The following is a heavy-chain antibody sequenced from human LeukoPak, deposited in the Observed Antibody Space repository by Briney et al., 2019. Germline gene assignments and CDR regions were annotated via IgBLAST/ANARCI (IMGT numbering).Heavy chain of an antibody. CDR1: GFTFSSYD. CDR2: IRRGVGST. CDR3: AKKGQADDNGKPN. J-gene: IGHJ4*02. V-gene: IGHV3-23*01. Sequence: GGSLRLSCAASGFTFSSYDLSWVRQAPGKGLECVSAIRRGVGSTYYADSVKGRFTISRDNSKNTLYLQMNNLRADDTAVYYCAKKGQADDNGKPNWGQGTLVTVSS. D-gene: IGHD1-1*01.